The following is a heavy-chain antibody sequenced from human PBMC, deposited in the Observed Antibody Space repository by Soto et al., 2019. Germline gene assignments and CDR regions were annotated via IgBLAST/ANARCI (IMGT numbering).Heavy chain of an antibody. CDR1: GFTFSDHY. CDR2: TRNKANSYTT. V-gene: IGHV3-72*01. J-gene: IGHJ2*01. Sequence: GGSLRLSCAASGFTFSDHYMDWVRQAPGKGLEWVGRTRNKANSYTTEYAASVKGRFTISRDDSKNSLYLQMNSLKTEDTAVYYCARSGSRYFDLWGRGTLVTVSS. CDR3: ARSGSRYFDL. D-gene: IGHD1-26*01.